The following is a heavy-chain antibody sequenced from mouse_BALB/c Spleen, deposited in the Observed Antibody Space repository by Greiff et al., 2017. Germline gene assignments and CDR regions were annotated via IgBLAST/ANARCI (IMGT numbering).Heavy chain of an antibody. V-gene: IGHV1-7*01. J-gene: IGHJ4*01. CDR3: ARSNYGTYYDAMDY. D-gene: IGHD1-1*01. Sequence: QVQLQQSGADLAQPGASVKMSCTASGYTFTSYWMHWVKQRPGQGLEWIGYINPSTGYTEYNQKFKDKATLTADKPSSTAYMQLSSLTSEDSAVYYCARSNYGTYYDAMDYWGQGTSVTVSA. CDR1: GYTFTSYW. CDR2: INPSTGYT.